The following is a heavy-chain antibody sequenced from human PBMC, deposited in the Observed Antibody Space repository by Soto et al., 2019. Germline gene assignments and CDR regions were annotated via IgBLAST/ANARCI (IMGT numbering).Heavy chain of an antibody. J-gene: IGHJ3*02. CDR2: IYYSGST. D-gene: IGHD2-2*01. CDR3: ARRHCSSTSCYLDI. CDR1: GGSISSGGYY. Sequence: QVQLQESGPGLVKPSQTLSLTCTVSGGSISSGGYYWSWIRQHPGKGLEWIGYIYYSGSTYYNPSLKSRATISVDTSKNQFSLKLSSVTAADTAVYYCARRHCSSTSCYLDIWGQGTMVTVSS. V-gene: IGHV4-31*03.